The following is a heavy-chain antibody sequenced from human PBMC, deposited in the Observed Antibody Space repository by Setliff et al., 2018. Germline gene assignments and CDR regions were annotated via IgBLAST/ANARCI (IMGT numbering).Heavy chain of an antibody. CDR2: INLNTGNI. CDR3: ARQPMDTIMVTFDY. J-gene: IGHJ4*02. CDR1: GFSFTDYL. V-gene: IGHV1-2*02. Sequence: GASVKVSCKASGFSFTDYLMNWMRQAPEQGLEWMGRINLNTGNIFYAQEFQGRVTLTRDTSTSTAYMELTGLRSDDTAVYYCARQPMDTIMVTFDYWGQGILVTVSS. D-gene: IGHD5-12*01.